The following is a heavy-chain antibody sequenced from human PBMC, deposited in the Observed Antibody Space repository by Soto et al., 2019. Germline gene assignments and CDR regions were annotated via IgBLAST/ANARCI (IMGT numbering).Heavy chain of an antibody. V-gene: IGHV4-30-4*01. Sequence: QVQLQESGPGLVKPSQTLSLTCTVSGGSISSGGYYWSWIRQPPGKGLEWIGYIYYSGSTYYNPSLKSRVTISVDTSKNQFSLKLSSVTAADTAVYYCARVDSTVTTYASWFDPWGQGTLVTVSS. J-gene: IGHJ5*02. CDR3: ARVDSTVTTYASWFDP. CDR1: GGSISSGGYY. D-gene: IGHD4-4*01. CDR2: IYYSGST.